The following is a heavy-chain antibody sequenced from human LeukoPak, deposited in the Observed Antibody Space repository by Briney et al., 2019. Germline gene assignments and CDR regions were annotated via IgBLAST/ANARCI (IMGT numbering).Heavy chain of an antibody. D-gene: IGHD3-22*01. J-gene: IGHJ4*02. CDR2: ISPFFGTA. V-gene: IGHV1-69*05. CDR1: GGSFSGYA. Sequence: GSSVKVSCKACGGSFSGYAIIWVRQAPGQGLEWMGGISPFFGTANYAQKFQGRVALITDESTSTAYMELSSLRSDDTAVYYCARDQGNYYDSGGYAPFNYWGQGTLVTVSS. CDR3: ARDQGNYYDSGGYAPFNY.